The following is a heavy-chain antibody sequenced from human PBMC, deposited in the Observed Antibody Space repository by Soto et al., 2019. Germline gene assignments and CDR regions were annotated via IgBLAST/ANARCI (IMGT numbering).Heavy chain of an antibody. CDR1: GYTFTSYG. CDR3: ARDRGSYALDY. Sequence: QVQLVQSGAEVKKPGASVKVSCKASGYTFTSYGISWVRQAPGQGLEWMGWISAYNGNTNYAQKLQGRVTMTTDTFPSTAYMELRSPRSDDTAVYYCARDRGSYALDYWGQGTLVTVSS. J-gene: IGHJ4*02. V-gene: IGHV1-18*01. D-gene: IGHD1-26*01. CDR2: ISAYNGNT.